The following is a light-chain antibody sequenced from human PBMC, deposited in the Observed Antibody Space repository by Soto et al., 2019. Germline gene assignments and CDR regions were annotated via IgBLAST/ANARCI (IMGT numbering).Light chain of an antibody. CDR3: FSYTTSSALV. Sequence: QSALTQPASVSGSPGQSITISCTGTSSDVGGYNYVSWYQQHPAKAPKLMIYEVSNRPSGVSHRFAGTKSGNTASPTISGLHAEDEADYCCFSYTTSSALVFGGGTKLTVL. CDR1: SSDVGGYNY. CDR2: EVS. V-gene: IGLV2-14*01. J-gene: IGLJ3*02.